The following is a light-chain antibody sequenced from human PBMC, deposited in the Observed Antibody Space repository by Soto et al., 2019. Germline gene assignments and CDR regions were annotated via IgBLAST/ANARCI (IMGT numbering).Light chain of an antibody. J-gene: IGLJ2*01. CDR3: QSADSSGTVV. V-gene: IGLV3-25*03. CDR1: ALPKQY. CDR2: KDS. Sequence: SYELTQPPSVSVSTGQTARITCSGDALPKQYAYWYQQKPGQAPVLVIYKDSERPSGIPERFSGSSSGTTVTLTISGVQAEDEADYYCQSADSSGTVVFGGGTKVTVL.